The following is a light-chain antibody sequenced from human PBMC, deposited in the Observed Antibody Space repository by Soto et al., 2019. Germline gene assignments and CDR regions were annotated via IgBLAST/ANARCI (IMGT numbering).Light chain of an antibody. CDR2: GAS. V-gene: IGKV3-15*01. J-gene: IGKJ1*01. CDR1: QSVSSN. Sequence: ETVMTQSPATLSVSPGGRATLSCRASQSVSSNLAWYQQKPGQAPRLLIFGASTRATGIPARFSGSGSGTGFTLTISSLQSEDFAVYYCQQYNSYPRTFGQGTKVEIK. CDR3: QQYNSYPRT.